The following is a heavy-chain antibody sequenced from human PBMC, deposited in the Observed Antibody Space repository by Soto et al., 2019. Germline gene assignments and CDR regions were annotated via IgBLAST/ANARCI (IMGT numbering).Heavy chain of an antibody. CDR1: GGSISSGDYY. D-gene: IGHD2-2*01. Sequence: SETLSLTCTVSGGSISSGDYYWSWIRQPPGKGLEWIGYIYYSGSTYYNPSLKSRVTISVDTSKNQFSLKLSSVTAADTAVYYCARGAPLYIVVVPAAISWFDPWGQGTLVTVSS. CDR2: IYYSGST. CDR3: ARGAPLYIVVVPAAISWFDP. V-gene: IGHV4-30-4*01. J-gene: IGHJ5*02.